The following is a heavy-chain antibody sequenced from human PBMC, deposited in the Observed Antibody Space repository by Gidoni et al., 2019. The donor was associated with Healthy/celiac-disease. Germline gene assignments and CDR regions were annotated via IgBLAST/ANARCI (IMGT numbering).Heavy chain of an antibody. CDR3: ARAGTDLVVRGGYFDY. CDR1: GGSLSIGGYY. D-gene: IGHD3-10*01. V-gene: IGHV4-31*03. Sequence: QVPLQASGPGLVKPSQTLSLTCTFSGGSLSIGGYYWSWIRQHPWKGLEWIGYIYYSGSTYYNPSLKSRVTISVDTSKNQFSLKLSSVTAADTAVYYCARAGTDLVVRGGYFDYWGQGTLVTVSS. J-gene: IGHJ4*02. CDR2: IYYSGST.